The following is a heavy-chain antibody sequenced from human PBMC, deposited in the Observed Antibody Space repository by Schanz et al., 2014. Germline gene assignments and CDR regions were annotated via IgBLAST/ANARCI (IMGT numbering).Heavy chain of an antibody. CDR1: GFTFSNFA. Sequence: LVESGGGVVQPGRSLRLSCAASGFTFSNFAIHWVRQAPGKGLEWVAVISYDGSHKDYADSVKGRFTISRDNSKNTLYLQMNSLRAEDTAVYYCAKGQLLSYYFDYWGQGTLVTVSS. D-gene: IGHD2-21*01. J-gene: IGHJ4*02. V-gene: IGHV3-30*04. CDR2: ISYDGSHK. CDR3: AKGQLLSYYFDY.